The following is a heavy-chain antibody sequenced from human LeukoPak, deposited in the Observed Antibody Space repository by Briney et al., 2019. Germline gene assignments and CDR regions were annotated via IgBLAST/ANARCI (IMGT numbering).Heavy chain of an antibody. D-gene: IGHD4-17*01. V-gene: IGHV4-59*01. CDR3: ARGLDYGDYPWFDP. CDR1: GGSIRSYY. J-gene: IGHJ5*02. CDR2: IYYSGST. Sequence: SETLSLTCTVSGGSIRSYYWSWIRQPPGKGLEWNGDIYYSGSTNYNPSLKSRVTISVDKSKNQFSLKLSSVTAADTAVYYCARGLDYGDYPWFDPWGQGTLVTVSS.